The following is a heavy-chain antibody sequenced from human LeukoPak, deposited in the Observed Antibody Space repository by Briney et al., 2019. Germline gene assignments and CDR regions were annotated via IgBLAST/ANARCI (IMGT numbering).Heavy chain of an antibody. D-gene: IGHD3-3*01. J-gene: IGHJ5*02. CDR1: GGSFSGYY. CDR3: AREVKVPPRSLTYYDFWSGYYNNWFDP. Sequence: SETLSLTCAVYGGSFSGYYWSWIRQPPGKGLEWIGEINHSGSTNYNPSLQSRVTISVDTSKNQFSLKLSSVTAADTAVYYCAREVKVPPRSLTYYDFWSGYYNNWFDPWGQGTLVTVSS. CDR2: INHSGST. V-gene: IGHV4-34*01.